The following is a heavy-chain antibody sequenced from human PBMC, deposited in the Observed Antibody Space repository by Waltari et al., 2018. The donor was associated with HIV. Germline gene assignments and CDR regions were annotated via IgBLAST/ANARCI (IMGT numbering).Heavy chain of an antibody. Sequence: VHLQQWAAGLPKTSETLSLTCAVYGGSFNGYYWTWIRQSPGRGLEWIGEVNDSGDTNYNSSLKSRATMSVNTFKNQFSLKLMSVTAEDTAVYYCARVGLGYSSSDLGGMDVWGQAATVTVSS. J-gene: IGHJ6*02. CDR3: ARVGLGYSSSDLGGMDV. D-gene: IGHD6-6*01. CDR2: VNDSGDT. V-gene: IGHV4-34*02. CDR1: GGSFNGYY.